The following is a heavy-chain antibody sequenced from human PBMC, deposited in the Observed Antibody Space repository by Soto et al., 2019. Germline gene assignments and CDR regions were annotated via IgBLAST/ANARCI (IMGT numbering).Heavy chain of an antibody. D-gene: IGHD3-16*01. Sequence: EVQLLESGGNLVQPGGSLRLSCAASGFTFSSYSMSWVRQAPGKGLEWVSSISSTGTSTFYADSVKGRFTISRDTSRDALYLQMDNLRAEDTALYYCAKGGLESSRGTVDNWGQGALVTVSS. CDR3: AKGGLESSRGTVDN. J-gene: IGHJ4*02. CDR1: GFTFSSYS. V-gene: IGHV3-23*01. CDR2: ISSTGTST.